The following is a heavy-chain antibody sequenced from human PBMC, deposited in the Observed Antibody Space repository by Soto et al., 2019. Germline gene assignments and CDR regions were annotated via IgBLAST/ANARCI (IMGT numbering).Heavy chain of an antibody. V-gene: IGHV3-21*01. J-gene: IGHJ5*02. CDR3: ASSLNDYTVSGP. CDR1: GFTFSTCT. D-gene: IGHD4-4*01. CDR2: ISSSSNYI. Sequence: GGSLRLSCAASGFTFSTCTMNWVRQAPGKGLEWVSSISSSSNYIYYAGSVRGRFTISRDNAENSLYLQMNSLRAEDTAVYFCASSLNDYTVSGPWGQGTLVIVSS.